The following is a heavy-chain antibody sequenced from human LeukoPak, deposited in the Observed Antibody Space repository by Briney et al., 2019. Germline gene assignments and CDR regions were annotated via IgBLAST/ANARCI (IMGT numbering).Heavy chain of an antibody. CDR1: GGSISSYY. D-gene: IGHD3-22*01. J-gene: IGHJ5*02. Sequence: PSETLSLTCTVSGGSISSYYWSWIRQPPGKGLEWIGYIYYSGSNNYNPSLKSRVTISVDTSKNQFSLKLSSVTAADTAVYYCARGFFTYYYDSSGYYANWFDPWGQGTLVTVSS. V-gene: IGHV4-59*01. CDR3: ARGFFTYYYDSSGYYANWFDP. CDR2: IYYSGSN.